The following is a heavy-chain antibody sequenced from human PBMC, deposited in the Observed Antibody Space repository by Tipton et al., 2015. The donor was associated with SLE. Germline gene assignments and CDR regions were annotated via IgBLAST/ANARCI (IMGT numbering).Heavy chain of an antibody. V-gene: IGHV4-59*08. CDR2: IYYSGST. CDR3: ARDFRGAFDI. D-gene: IGHD3-3*01. Sequence: LRLSCTVSGGSISGHYWSWIRQPPGKGLEWIGSIYYSGSTNYNPSLKSRVTISVDTSKNQFSLKLSSVTAADTAVYYCARDFRGAFDIWGQGTMVTVSS. J-gene: IGHJ3*02. CDR1: GGSISGHY.